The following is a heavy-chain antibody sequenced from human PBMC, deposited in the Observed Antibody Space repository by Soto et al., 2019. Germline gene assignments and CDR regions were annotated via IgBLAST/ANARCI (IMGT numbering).Heavy chain of an antibody. CDR1: GFTFSSYS. Sequence: GGSLRLSCAASGFTFSSYSMNWVRQAPGKGLEWVSSISSSSYIYYADSVKGRFTISRDNAKNSLYLQMNSLRAEDTAVYYCARDTDSSGWFDPWGQGTLVTVSS. D-gene: IGHD6-19*01. CDR2: ISSSSYI. V-gene: IGHV3-21*01. J-gene: IGHJ5*02. CDR3: ARDTDSSGWFDP.